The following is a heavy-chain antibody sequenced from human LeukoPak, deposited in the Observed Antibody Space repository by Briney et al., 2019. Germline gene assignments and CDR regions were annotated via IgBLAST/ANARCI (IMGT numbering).Heavy chain of an antibody. CDR1: GFTFSSYS. V-gene: IGHV3-21*01. CDR2: IGSSSSYI. Sequence: GGSLRLSCAASGFTFSSYSMNWVRQAPGKGLEWVSSIGSSSSYIYYADSVKGRFTISRDNAKNSLYLQMNSLRAEDTAVYYCARGAGIAVAGQVDYWGQGTLVTVSS. CDR3: ARGAGIAVAGQVDY. D-gene: IGHD6-19*01. J-gene: IGHJ4*02.